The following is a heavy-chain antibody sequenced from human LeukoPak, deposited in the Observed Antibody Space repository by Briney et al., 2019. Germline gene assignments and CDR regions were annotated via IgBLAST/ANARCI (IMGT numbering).Heavy chain of an antibody. CDR2: ISGSGGST. D-gene: IGHD3-10*01. Sequence: GGSLRLSCAASGFTFSSYGMSWVRQAPGKGLEWVSAISGSGGSTYYADSVKGRFTISRDNSKNTLYLQMNSLRAEDTAVYYCARDSGERGSGNYLIAYWGQGTLVTVSS. J-gene: IGHJ4*02. CDR1: GFTFSSYG. V-gene: IGHV3-23*01. CDR3: ARDSGERGSGNYLIAY.